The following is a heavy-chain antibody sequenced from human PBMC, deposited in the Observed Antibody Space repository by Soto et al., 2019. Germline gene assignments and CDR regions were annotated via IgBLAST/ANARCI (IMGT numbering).Heavy chain of an antibody. CDR3: ARDATFGTKGGSFDI. CDR2: MWYDGTNK. CDR1: GFTFRIYS. D-gene: IGHD3-16*01. Sequence: SLRLSCAAPGFTFRIYSMHWVRQSPGKGLEWVAVMWYDGTNKYYGESVKGRFTISQDNSENTLYLQMNSLRVEDTAVYYCARDATFGTKGGSFDIWGHGTLVTVSS. V-gene: IGHV3-33*01. J-gene: IGHJ3*02.